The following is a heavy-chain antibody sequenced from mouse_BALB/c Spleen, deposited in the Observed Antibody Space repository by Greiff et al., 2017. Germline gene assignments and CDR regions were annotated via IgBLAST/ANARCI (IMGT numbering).Heavy chain of an antibody. Sequence: VQLQQSGAELMKPGASVKISCKATGYTFSSYWIEWVKQRPGHGLEWIGEILPGSGSTNYNEKFKGKATFTADTSSNTAYMQLSSLTSEDSAVYYCARQLGLRDYAMDYWGQGTSVTVSS. J-gene: IGHJ4*01. D-gene: IGHD3-1*01. CDR2: ILPGSGST. V-gene: IGHV1-9*01. CDR1: GYTFSSYW. CDR3: ARQLGLRDYAMDY.